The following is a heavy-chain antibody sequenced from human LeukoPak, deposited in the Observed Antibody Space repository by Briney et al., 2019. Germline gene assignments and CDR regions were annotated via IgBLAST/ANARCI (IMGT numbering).Heavy chain of an antibody. V-gene: IGHV3-7*01. J-gene: IGHJ4*02. CDR2: IKQDGSEK. CDR1: GFTFSSYW. CDR3: ARGYSSGWYHENYFDY. D-gene: IGHD6-19*01. Sequence: PGGSLRLSCAASGFTFSSYWMSWVRQAPGKGLEWVANIKQDGSEKYYVDSVKGRFTISRDNAKNSLYLQMNSLRAEDTAVYYCARGYSSGWYHENYFDYWGQGTLVTVSS.